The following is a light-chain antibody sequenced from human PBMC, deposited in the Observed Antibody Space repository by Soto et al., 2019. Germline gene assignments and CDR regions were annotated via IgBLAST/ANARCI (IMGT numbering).Light chain of an antibody. CDR1: QSVSSSN. V-gene: IGKV3-20*01. Sequence: ETVLTQSPGTLSLSPGERVTLSCRASQSVSSSNLAWYQQKPGQAPRLLIYGASSRATGIPDRFSGSGSGTDFTLTIRRLEPEDFAVYYCQQYGNSPVTFGGGTKVDIK. CDR3: QQYGNSPVT. J-gene: IGKJ4*01. CDR2: GAS.